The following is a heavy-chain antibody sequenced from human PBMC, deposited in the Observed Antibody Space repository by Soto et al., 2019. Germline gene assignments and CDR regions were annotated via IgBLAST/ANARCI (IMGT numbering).Heavy chain of an antibody. V-gene: IGHV3-23*01. CDR1: GFKFSNYA. D-gene: IGHD3-16*01. Sequence: GGSLRLSCAASGFKFSNYAMSWVRQTPGKGLEWVSLISATGGGTYYADSVKGRFTISRDNSHNTLYLQVHSLTAEDTAVYYCAKDRRAGGSSAFYFDFWGQGAQVTVSS. J-gene: IGHJ4*02. CDR3: AKDRRAGGSSAFYFDF. CDR2: ISATGGGT.